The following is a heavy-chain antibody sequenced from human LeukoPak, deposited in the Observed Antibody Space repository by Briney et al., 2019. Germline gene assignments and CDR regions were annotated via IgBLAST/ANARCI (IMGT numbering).Heavy chain of an antibody. V-gene: IGHV4-61*02. CDR2: IYASGST. Sequence: PSETLSLTCTVSGGSISSGSYYWSWIRQPAGKGLEWIGRIYASGSTSFNPSLKSRVTISVDTSKSQFSLKLSSVTATDTAVYYCARALNLYYYDTSVEPAFDIWGQGTMVTVSS. D-gene: IGHD3-22*01. CDR3: ARALNLYYYDTSVEPAFDI. CDR1: GGSISSGSYY. J-gene: IGHJ3*02.